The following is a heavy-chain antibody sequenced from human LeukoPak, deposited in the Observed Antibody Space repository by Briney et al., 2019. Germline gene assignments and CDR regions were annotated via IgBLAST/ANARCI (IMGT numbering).Heavy chain of an antibody. J-gene: IGHJ3*02. CDR2: IYYSGST. D-gene: IGHD6-13*01. CDR3: ARDHSSGWYRRGAFDI. Sequence: PSETLSLTCTVSGGSISSYYWSWIRQPPGKGLEWIGYIYYSGSTNYNPSLKSRVTISVDTSKNQFSLKLSSVTAADTAVYYCARDHSSGWYRRGAFDIWGQGTMVTVSS. V-gene: IGHV4-59*01. CDR1: GGSISSYY.